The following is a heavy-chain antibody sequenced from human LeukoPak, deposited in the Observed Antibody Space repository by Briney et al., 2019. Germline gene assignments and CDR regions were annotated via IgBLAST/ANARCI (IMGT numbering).Heavy chain of an antibody. CDR1: GFTFSSYW. J-gene: IGHJ4*02. V-gene: IGHV3-74*01. CDR2: INSDGSST. Sequence: GGSLRLSCEVSGFTFSSYWMHWVRQAPEKGLVWVSRINSDGSSTSYADSVKGRFTISRDNAKNTLYLQMNSLRAEDTAVYYCARGGWYGTKQLDYWGQGTLVTVSS. CDR3: ARGGWYGTKQLDY. D-gene: IGHD6-19*01.